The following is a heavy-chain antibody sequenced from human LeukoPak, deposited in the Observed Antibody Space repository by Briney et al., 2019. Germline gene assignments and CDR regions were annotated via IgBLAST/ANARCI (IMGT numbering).Heavy chain of an antibody. CDR3: ARGSDYGDYYFDY. CDR2: IWYDGSNK. Sequence: GGSLRLSCAASGFTFSSYGMHWVRQAPGKGLEWVAVIWYDGSNKYYADSVKGRFTISRDNSKNTLYLQMNSLRAEDTAVYYCARGSDYGDYYFDYWGQGTTVTVSS. V-gene: IGHV3-33*01. J-gene: IGHJ4*03. D-gene: IGHD4-17*01. CDR1: GFTFSSYG.